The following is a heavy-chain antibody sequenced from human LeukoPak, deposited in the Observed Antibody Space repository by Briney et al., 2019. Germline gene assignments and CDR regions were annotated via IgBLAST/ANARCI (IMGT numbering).Heavy chain of an antibody. J-gene: IGHJ4*02. Sequence: SETLSLTCTVSGGSVSSNRFYWGWIRQPPGKGLEWIGDIFYTGKTNYNPSLKSRATISLDTSKNQFSLRLTSVTAADTAVYFCARVFDSWGQGKLVTVSS. CDR1: GGSVSSNRFY. CDR2: IFYTGKT. CDR3: ARVFDS. V-gene: IGHV4-39*07.